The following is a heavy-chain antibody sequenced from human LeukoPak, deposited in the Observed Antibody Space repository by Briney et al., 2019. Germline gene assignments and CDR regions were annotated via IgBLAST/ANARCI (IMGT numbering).Heavy chain of an antibody. D-gene: IGHD3/OR15-3a*01. CDR3: AREWTD. J-gene: IGHJ4*02. CDR1: GGSISSYY. Sequence: SETLSLTCTVSGGSISSYYWSWIRQPPGKGLEWIGYIYYSGSSGSTNYNPSLKSRVTISVDTSKNQFSLKLRSVTAADAAVYYCAREWTDWGQGTLVTVSS. CDR2: IYYSGSSGST. V-gene: IGHV4-59*01.